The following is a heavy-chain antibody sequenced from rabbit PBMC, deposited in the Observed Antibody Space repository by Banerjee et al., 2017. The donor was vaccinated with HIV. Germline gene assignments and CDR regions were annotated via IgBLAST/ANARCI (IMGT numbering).Heavy chain of an antibody. V-gene: IGHV1S40*01. CDR1: GFSFSCAYY. D-gene: IGHD1-1*01. J-gene: IGHJ4*01. CDR2: IDTGSGSI. CDR3: VRESGHSNFNL. Sequence: QQLEESGGGLVKPGASLTLTRTASGFSFSCAYYMCWVRQAPGKGLELIACIDTGSGSIFYASWAKGRFTISKPSSATVTLQMARLTAADTATYFCVRESGHSNFNLWGPGTLVTVS.